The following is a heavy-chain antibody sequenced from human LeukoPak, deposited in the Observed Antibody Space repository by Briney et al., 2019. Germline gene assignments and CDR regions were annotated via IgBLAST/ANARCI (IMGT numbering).Heavy chain of an antibody. Sequence: GGSLRLSCAASGFTFSRYGMHWVRQAPRKGLEWVATISYDGSDKWYGDSVKGRFTISRDNSQNSLYLQMNSLRAEDTAVYYCAKDGLSGSAQRYYFDYWGQGTLVTVSS. D-gene: IGHD3-22*01. J-gene: IGHJ4*02. CDR3: AKDGLSGSAQRYYFDY. CDR1: GFTFSRYG. V-gene: IGHV3-30*18. CDR2: ISYDGSDK.